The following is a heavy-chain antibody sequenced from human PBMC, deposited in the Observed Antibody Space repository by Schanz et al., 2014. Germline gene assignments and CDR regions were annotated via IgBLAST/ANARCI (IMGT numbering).Heavy chain of an antibody. J-gene: IGHJ4*02. V-gene: IGHV4-4*02. Sequence: QVQLQESGPGLVKPSGTLSLTCAVSGGSISNANWWSWVPQPPGKGLQWIGEVYHSGGTNYNPSLKSRVTISLDVSKNQFSLRLNSVIAADTAVYYCARSVGMVRRYFDSWGQGNLVTVSS. CDR3: ARSVGMVRRYFDS. D-gene: IGHD5-18*01. CDR1: GGSISNANW. CDR2: VYHSGGT.